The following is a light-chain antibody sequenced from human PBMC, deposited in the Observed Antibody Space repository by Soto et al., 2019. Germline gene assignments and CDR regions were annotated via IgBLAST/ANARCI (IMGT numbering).Light chain of an antibody. J-gene: IGKJ4*01. Sequence: DIQMTQSPSTLSPSVGDRVTITCRASQSISSWLAWYQQKPGKAPKLLIYKASSLESGVPSRFSGSGSGTEFTLTISSLQPVDFATYYCQQYNSYSLTFGGGTKVEIK. CDR2: KAS. CDR3: QQYNSYSLT. V-gene: IGKV1-5*03. CDR1: QSISSW.